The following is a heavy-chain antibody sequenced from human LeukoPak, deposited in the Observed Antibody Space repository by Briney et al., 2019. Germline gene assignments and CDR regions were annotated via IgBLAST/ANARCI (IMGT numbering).Heavy chain of an antibody. CDR3: ARGPRASGWYYFDY. J-gene: IGHJ4*02. CDR2: ISSSGSSI. D-gene: IGHD6-19*01. Sequence: PGGSLRLSCAASGFTFSSYWMTWVRQAPGKGLEWVSYISSSGSSIYYADSVKGRFTISRDNAQNSLYLQMNSLRAEDTAVYYCARGPRASGWYYFDYWGQGTLVSVSS. CDR1: GFTFSSYW. V-gene: IGHV3-48*01.